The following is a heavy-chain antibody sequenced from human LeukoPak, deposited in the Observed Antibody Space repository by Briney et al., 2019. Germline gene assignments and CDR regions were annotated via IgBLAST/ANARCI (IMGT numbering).Heavy chain of an antibody. CDR1: GGSISSGSYY. Sequence: PSETLSLTCTVSGGSISSGSYYWSWIRQPPGKGLEWIGYIYYSGSTNYNPSLKSRVTMSLDTSKNQFSLKLSSVTAADTAVYYCARRTYDSSDDSFDYWGQGTLVTVSS. CDR2: IYYSGST. V-gene: IGHV4-61*01. D-gene: IGHD3-22*01. CDR3: ARRTYDSSDDSFDY. J-gene: IGHJ4*02.